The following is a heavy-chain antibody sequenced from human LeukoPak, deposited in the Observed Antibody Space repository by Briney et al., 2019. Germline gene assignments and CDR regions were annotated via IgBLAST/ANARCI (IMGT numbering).Heavy chain of an antibody. CDR2: IYYSGST. CDR1: GGSISSGDYY. CDR3: ARVSHDILTGYYAIDY. J-gene: IGHJ4*02. V-gene: IGHV4-30-4*01. Sequence: SETLSLTCTVSGGSISSGDYYWSWIRQPPGKGLEWIGYIYYSGSTYYNPPLKSRVTISVDTSKNQFSLKLSSETAADTAVYYCARVSHDILTGYYAIDYWGQGTLVTVSS. D-gene: IGHD3-9*01.